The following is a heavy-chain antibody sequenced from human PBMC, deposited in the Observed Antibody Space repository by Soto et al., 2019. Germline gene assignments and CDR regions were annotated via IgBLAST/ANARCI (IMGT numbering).Heavy chain of an antibody. CDR2: IYYSGST. CDR1: GGSIRTGGYY. D-gene: IGHD3-3*01. J-gene: IGHJ6*03. CDR3: ARGFRKKRITIFGVVTPLGYYMDV. V-gene: IGHV4-31*03. Sequence: SETLSLTCSVSGGSIRTGGYYWSWIRQEPGKGLGWIGNIYYSGSTYYSPSLKSRVTISVDTSKNQFSLKLSSVTAADTAVYYCARGFRKKRITIFGVVTPLGYYMDVWGKGTTVTVSS.